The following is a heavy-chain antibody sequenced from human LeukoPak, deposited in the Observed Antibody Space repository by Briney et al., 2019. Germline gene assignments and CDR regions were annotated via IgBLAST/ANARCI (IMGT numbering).Heavy chain of an antibody. J-gene: IGHJ4*02. V-gene: IGHV4-38-2*02. CDR1: GYSISSAYY. CDR2: IYHSGTT. Sequence: SETLSLTCTVSGYSISSAYYWGWIRQPPGKGLEWIGSIYHSGTTYYNPSLKSRVSMSVDTSKNQFSLKLTSVTAADTAVYYCARSPRRVTATIYFDYWGQGTLVTASS. CDR3: ARSPRRVTATIYFDY. D-gene: IGHD2-21*02.